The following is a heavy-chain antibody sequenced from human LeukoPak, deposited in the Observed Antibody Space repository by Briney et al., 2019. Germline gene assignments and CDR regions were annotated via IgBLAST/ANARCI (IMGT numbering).Heavy chain of an antibody. CDR1: GFTFSSYD. V-gene: IGHV3-23*01. J-gene: IGHJ5*02. D-gene: IGHD3-10*01. Sequence: GGSLRLSCAASGFTFSSYDMSWVRQAPGKGLEWVSGISGSGSSTYYADSVKGRFTISRDNSKSTLYLQMNSLRAEDTAVYYCAKTLLLWFGELFGWFDPWGQGTLVTVSS. CDR3: AKTLLLWFGELFGWFDP. CDR2: ISGSGSST.